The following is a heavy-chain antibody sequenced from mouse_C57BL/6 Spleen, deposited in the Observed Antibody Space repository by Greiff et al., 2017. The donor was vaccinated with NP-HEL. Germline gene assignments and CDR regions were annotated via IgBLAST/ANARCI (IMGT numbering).Heavy chain of an antibody. CDR2: ISSGGDYI. CDR1: GFTFSSYA. D-gene: IGHD2-4*01. V-gene: IGHV5-9-1*02. J-gene: IGHJ4*01. Sequence: EVQGVESGEGLVKPGGSLKLSCAASGFTFSSYAMSWVRQTPEKRLEWVAYISSGGDYIYYADTVKGRFTISRDNARNTLYLQMSSLKSEDTAMYYCTRDPYDYGGMDYWGQGTSVTVSS. CDR3: TRDPYDYGGMDY.